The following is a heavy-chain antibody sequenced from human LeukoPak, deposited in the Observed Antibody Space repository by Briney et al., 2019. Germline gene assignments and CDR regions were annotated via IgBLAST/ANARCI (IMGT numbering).Heavy chain of an antibody. CDR1: GYTFTGYY. CDR2: INPNSGGT. CDR3: ARDYYYDSSGYYDY. D-gene: IGHD3-22*01. J-gene: IGHJ4*02. Sequence: ASVKVSCMASGYTFTGYYMHWVRQAPGQGLEWMGWINPNSGGTNYAQKFQGRVTMTRDTSISTAYMELSRLRSDDTAVYYCARDYYYDSSGYYDYWGQGTLVTVSS. V-gene: IGHV1-2*02.